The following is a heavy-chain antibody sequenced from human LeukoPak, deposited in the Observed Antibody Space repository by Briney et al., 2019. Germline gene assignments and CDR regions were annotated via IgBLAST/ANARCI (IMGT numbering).Heavy chain of an antibody. V-gene: IGHV1-46*01. CDR2: INPSGGST. D-gene: IGHD6-19*01. J-gene: IGHJ3*02. CDR3: ARGPYSSGGRDAFDI. CDR1: GYTFTSYY. Sequence: ASVKVSCKASGYTFTSYYMHWVRQAPGHGLEWMGIINPSGGSTSYAQKCQGRVTMTRDTSTSTVYMELSSLRSEDTAVYYCARGPYSSGGRDAFDIWGQGTMVTVSS.